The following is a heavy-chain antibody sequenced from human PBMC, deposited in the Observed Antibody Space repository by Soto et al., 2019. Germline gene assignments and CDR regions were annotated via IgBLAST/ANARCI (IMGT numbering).Heavy chain of an antibody. CDR2: IYYSGTT. Sequence: SETLSLTCTVSGGSIISNNHYWGWIRQPPGKGLEWIGNIYYSGTTYYNPSLKSRVTMSVDTSKGQFSLKLSSMTVADTAVYFGVRRSTISRGFDYWGQGTLVTVSS. J-gene: IGHJ4*02. CDR3: VRRSTISRGFDY. CDR1: GGSIISNNHY. V-gene: IGHV4-39*01. D-gene: IGHD3-9*01.